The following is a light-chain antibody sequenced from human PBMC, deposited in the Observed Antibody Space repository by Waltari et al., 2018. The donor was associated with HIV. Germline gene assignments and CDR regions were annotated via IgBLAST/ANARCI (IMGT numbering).Light chain of an antibody. V-gene: IGLV1-51*01. CDR3: ATWDSSLSAVV. J-gene: IGLJ2*01. CDR2: DNN. CDR1: TSNIGNNY. Sequence: QSVLTQPPSVSAAPGQKVTISCSGSTSNIGNNYVSWYQQLPGTAPKLLIYDNNKRPSGIPDRFSGSKSGTSATLGITGRQTGDEADDYCATWDSSLSAVVFGGGTKLTVL.